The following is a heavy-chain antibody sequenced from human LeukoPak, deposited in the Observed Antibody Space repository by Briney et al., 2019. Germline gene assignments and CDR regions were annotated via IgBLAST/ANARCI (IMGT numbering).Heavy chain of an antibody. Sequence: SETLSLTCAVYGGSFSGYYWSWIRQPPGKGLEWIGEINHSGSTNYNPSLKSRVNISVETSKNQFSLKLSSVTAADTAVYYCARGLSVGDWGQGTLVTVSS. V-gene: IGHV4-34*01. CDR3: ARGLSVGD. J-gene: IGHJ4*02. CDR1: GGSFSGYY. D-gene: IGHD2-15*01. CDR2: INHSGST.